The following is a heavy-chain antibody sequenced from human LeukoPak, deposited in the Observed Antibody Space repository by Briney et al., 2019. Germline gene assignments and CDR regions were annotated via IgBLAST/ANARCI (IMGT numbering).Heavy chain of an antibody. D-gene: IGHD6-13*01. CDR2: FSAYNGNT. J-gene: IGHJ3*02. CDR1: GYTFTSYV. Sequence: ASVKVSCKASGYTFTSYVISWVRQAPGQGLEWMGGFSAYNGNTNYAQKLQGRVTMTPDTSTSRSYMELRSLRSGETAVYYCARGGGMEAFDIGGQGTMVTVSS. CDR3: ARGGGMEAFDI. V-gene: IGHV1-18*01.